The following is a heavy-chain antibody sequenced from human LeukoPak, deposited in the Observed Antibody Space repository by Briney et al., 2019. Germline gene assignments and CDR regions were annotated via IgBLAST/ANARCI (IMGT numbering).Heavy chain of an antibody. V-gene: IGHV3-9*01. CDR3: AKDMGNYYDSSGYAFDY. CDR2: ISWNSGSI. Sequence: PGGSLRLSCAASGSTFDDYAMHWVRQAPGKGLEWVSGISWNSGSIGYADSVKGRFTISRDNAKNSLYLQMNSLRAEDTALYYCAKDMGNYYDSSGYAFDYWGQGTLVTVSS. J-gene: IGHJ4*02. D-gene: IGHD3-22*01. CDR1: GSTFDDYA.